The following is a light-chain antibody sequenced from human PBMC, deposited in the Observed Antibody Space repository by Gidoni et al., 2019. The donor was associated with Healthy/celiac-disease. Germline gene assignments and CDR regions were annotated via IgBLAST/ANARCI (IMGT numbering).Light chain of an antibody. CDR1: QSISSY. CDR2: AAT. V-gene: IGKV1-39*01. J-gene: IGKJ5*01. CDR3: QQSYSTPRSIT. Sequence: IQMTPSPSSLAASVGDRVTITYRASQSISSYLNWYQQKPGKAPKLLIYAATSWQSGVPSRFSGSGSATDFTLTISSLQQQDFSTYYCQQSYSTPRSITFGQXTRLEIK.